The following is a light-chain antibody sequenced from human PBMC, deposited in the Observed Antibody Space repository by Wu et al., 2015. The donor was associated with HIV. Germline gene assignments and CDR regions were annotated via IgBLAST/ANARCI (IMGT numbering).Light chain of an antibody. CDR1: QGISNS. CDR2: AAS. Sequence: DIQMTQSPSSLSASVGDRVTIPCRASQGISNSLAWYQRKPGRAPKLLVYAASRLETGVPSRFSGSGSGADFALTISSLQPEDFATYYCQRYYTTPYTFGQGTKLEIK. V-gene: IGKV1-NL1*01. CDR3: QRYYTTPYT. J-gene: IGKJ2*01.